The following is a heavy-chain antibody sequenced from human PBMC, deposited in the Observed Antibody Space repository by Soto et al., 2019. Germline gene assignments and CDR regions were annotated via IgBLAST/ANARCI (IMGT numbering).Heavy chain of an antibody. D-gene: IGHD5-18*01. CDR3: ARGLGYSYGGWFDP. Sequence: SETLSLTCAVYGGSFSGYYWSWIRQPPGKGLEWIGEINHSGSTNYNPSLKRRVTISVDTPTNHFSLKLSSVTAADTAVYYCARGLGYSYGGWFDPWGQGTLVTVSS. J-gene: IGHJ5*02. CDR1: GGSFSGYY. CDR2: INHSGST. V-gene: IGHV4-34*01.